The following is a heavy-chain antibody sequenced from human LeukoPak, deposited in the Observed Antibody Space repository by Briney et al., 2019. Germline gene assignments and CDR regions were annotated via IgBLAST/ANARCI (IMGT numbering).Heavy chain of an antibody. CDR2: ITPIFGTA. V-gene: IGHV1-69*13. CDR3: AREAYTIMVY. Sequence: ASVKVSGKAYGGTFSSYAISWVRQAPGRGLEWMGGITPIFGTANYAQKFQGRVTINADEFTNTVYMELRSLRSEDTAVYYCAREAYTIMVYWGQGSLVTVSS. CDR1: GGTFSSYA. J-gene: IGHJ4*02. D-gene: IGHD5-24*01.